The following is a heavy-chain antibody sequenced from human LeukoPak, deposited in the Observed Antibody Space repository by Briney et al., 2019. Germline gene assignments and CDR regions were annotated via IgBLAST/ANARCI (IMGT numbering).Heavy chain of an antibody. CDR2: INGRGAAT. J-gene: IGHJ3*01. CDR3: ARCTASCYANAFDV. V-gene: IGHV3-23*01. Sequence: GGSVRLSCATSGYTFNKNAMSWVRQAPGKGLEWVLDINGRGAATPSAASVKGSFTISGDSSKKTLDLQMNSLGPEDTDVYYCARCTASCYANAFDVWGQGTLLTVS. CDR1: GYTFNKNA. D-gene: IGHD2-2*01.